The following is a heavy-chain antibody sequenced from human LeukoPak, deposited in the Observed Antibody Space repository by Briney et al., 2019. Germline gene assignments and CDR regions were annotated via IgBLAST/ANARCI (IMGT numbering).Heavy chain of an antibody. CDR2: IKQDGSDK. CDR1: GFTFSSYW. J-gene: IGHJ4*02. D-gene: IGHD2-15*01. CDR3: LTSTRSHRFDY. V-gene: IGHV3-7*01. Sequence: RGSPRLSCAASGFTFSSYWMCWVRQAPGKGLEWVAIIKQDGSDKYYVDSVEGRFIISRDNAKNSLYLQMNSLRAEDTAVYYCLTSTRSHRFDYWGQGTLVTVSS.